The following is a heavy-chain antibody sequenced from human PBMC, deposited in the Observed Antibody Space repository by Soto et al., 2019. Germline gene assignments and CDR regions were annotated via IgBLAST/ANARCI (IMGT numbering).Heavy chain of an antibody. CDR1: GFTFSSYA. V-gene: IGHV3-30-3*01. Sequence: QVQLVESGGGVVQPGRSLRLSCAASGFTFSSYAMHWGRQAPGKGLEWVAVISYDGGNKDYADSLKGRFTISRDNFKNQLYQLMNSLRAEETSVNYYAQEEAYCSARSRSHDAFHTWGQGPMVTVSS. D-gene: IGHD2-15*01. CDR3: AQEEAYCSARSRSHDAFHT. CDR2: ISYDGGNK. J-gene: IGHJ3*02.